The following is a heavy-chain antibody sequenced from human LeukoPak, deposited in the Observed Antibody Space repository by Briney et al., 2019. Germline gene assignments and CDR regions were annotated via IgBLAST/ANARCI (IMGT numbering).Heavy chain of an antibody. CDR3: ARDSTAMVNTPADY. CDR2: IYTSGS. V-gene: IGHV4-4*07. CDR1: GGSIGTYY. D-gene: IGHD5-18*01. Sequence: PSETLSLTCTVSGGSIGTYYWSWIRQPAGKGLEWIGRIYTSGSNYNPSLKSRVTMSIDTSKNQFSLKLSSMTAADTAVYYCARDSTAMVNTPADYWGQGTLVTVSS. J-gene: IGHJ4*02.